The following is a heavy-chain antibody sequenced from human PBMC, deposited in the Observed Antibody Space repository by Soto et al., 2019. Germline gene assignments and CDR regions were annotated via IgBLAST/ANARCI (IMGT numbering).Heavy chain of an antibody. CDR3: ARDEQQRINYYYFGMDV. D-gene: IGHD6-13*01. CDR2: SWYDGTNK. J-gene: IGHJ6*02. V-gene: IGHV3-33*01. CDR1: GFTFSSYG. Sequence: QVPLVESGGGVVQPGRSLRLSCVASGFTFSSYGMHWVRQAPGKGLEWVAVSWYDGTNKYYADSVKGRFTISRDNSKNTLYLQMNSLRAEDTAVYYCARDEQQRINYYYFGMDVWGQGTTVTVSS.